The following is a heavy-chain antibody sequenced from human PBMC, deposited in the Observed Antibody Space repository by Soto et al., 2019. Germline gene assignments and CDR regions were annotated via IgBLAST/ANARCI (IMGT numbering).Heavy chain of an antibody. CDR2: ISSSSSVI. CDR1: GFILSDCA. V-gene: IGHV3-48*01. J-gene: IGHJ6*02. Sequence: GGSLRLSCATSGFILSDCAMNWVRQAPGKGLEWVSYISSSSSVIDYADSVKGRFTVSRDNARNSLYLQMNSLRAEDTAVYYCARDLAVTKSSWGYYYYYGMDVWGQGTTVTVSS. D-gene: IGHD4-17*01. CDR3: ARDLAVTKSSWGYYYYYGMDV.